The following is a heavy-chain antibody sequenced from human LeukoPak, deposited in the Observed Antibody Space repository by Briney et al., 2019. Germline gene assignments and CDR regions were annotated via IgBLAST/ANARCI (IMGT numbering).Heavy chain of an antibody. J-gene: IGHJ4*02. CDR2: IYSGDST. CDR3: ARGEVFDY. V-gene: IGHV3-66*01. D-gene: IGHD1-26*01. CDR1: GFTVSSNY. Sequence: GGSLRLSCAVSGFTVSSNYMSWVRQAPGKGLECVSIIYSGDSTFYADSVKGRFTISRDNSNTLYLQMNSLRAEDTAVYYCARGEVFDYWGQGTLVTVSS.